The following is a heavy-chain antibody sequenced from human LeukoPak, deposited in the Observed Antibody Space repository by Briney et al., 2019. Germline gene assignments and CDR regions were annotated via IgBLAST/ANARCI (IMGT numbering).Heavy chain of an antibody. V-gene: IGHV4-59*12. D-gene: IGHD3-22*01. CDR1: GGSISSYY. CDR3: AREEYYDSSGYNY. Sequence: SETLSLTCTVSGGSISSYYWSWIRQPPGKGLEWIGYIYYSGSTNYNPSLKSRVTISVDTSKNQFSLKLSSVTAADTAVYYCAREEYYDSSGYNYWRQGTLVTVSS. CDR2: IYYSGST. J-gene: IGHJ4*02.